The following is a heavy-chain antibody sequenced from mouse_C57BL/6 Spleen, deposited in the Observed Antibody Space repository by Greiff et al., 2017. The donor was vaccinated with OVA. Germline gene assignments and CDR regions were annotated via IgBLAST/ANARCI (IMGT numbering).Heavy chain of an antibody. CDR3: TREGSGYAMDY. CDR1: GFTFSSYA. Sequence: EVKLMESGEGLVKPGGSLKLSCAASGFTFSSYAMSWVRQTPEKRLAWVAYISSGGDYISYADTVQGRFTISRDNARNTLYLQMSSLKSEDTAMYYCTREGSGYAMDYWGQGTSVTVSS. V-gene: IGHV5-9-1*02. J-gene: IGHJ4*01. D-gene: IGHD3-2*02. CDR2: ISSGGDYI.